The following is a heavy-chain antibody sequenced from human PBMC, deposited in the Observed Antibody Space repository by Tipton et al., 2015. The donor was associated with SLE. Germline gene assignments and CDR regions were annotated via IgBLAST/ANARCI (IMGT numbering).Heavy chain of an antibody. CDR2: IYYSGST. CDR1: GGSISSSIYY. Sequence: LRLSCTVSGGSISSSIYYWGWIRQPPGKGLEWIGSIYYSGSTYYNPSLKSRVTILIDTSKNQFSLKLSSVTAADTAVYYCVRDDGAGPYYYGMDVWGQGTTVTVSS. CDR3: VRDDGAGPYYYGMDV. D-gene: IGHD1-26*01. J-gene: IGHJ6*02. V-gene: IGHV4-39*07.